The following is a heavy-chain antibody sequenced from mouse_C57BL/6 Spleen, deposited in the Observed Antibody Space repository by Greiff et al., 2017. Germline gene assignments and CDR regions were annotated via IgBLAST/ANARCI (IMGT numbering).Heavy chain of an antibody. CDR3: ARSIRDSSAWFAY. CDR1: GYTFTSYW. J-gene: IGHJ3*01. CDR2: IDPSDSYT. Sequence: VQLKQPGAELVKPGASVKLSCKASGYTFTSYWMQWVKQRPGQGLEWIGEIDPSDSYTNYNQKFKGKATLTVDTSSSTAYMQLSSLTSEDSAVYYCARSIRDSSAWFAYWGQGTLVTVSA. D-gene: IGHD3-2*02. V-gene: IGHV1-50*01.